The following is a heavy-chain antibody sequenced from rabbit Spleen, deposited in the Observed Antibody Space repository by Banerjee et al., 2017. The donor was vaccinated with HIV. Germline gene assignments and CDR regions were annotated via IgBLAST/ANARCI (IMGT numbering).Heavy chain of an antibody. D-gene: IGHD2-1*01. J-gene: IGHJ4*01. CDR2: IYGGRGGST. Sequence: QSLEESGGDLVKPGASLTLTCTASRFSFSSSYYMCWVRQAPGKGLEWVTCIYGGRGGSTVYASWAKGRFPISKTSSTTVTLQMTRLTAADTATYFCARGSATMTMVITGYYFTLWGQGTLVTVS. V-gene: IGHV1S40*01. CDR3: ARGSATMTMVITGYYFTL. CDR1: RFSFSSSYY.